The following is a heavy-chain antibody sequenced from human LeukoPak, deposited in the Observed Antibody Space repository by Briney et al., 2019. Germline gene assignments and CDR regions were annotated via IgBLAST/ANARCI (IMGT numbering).Heavy chain of an antibody. CDR1: GFTFSGSA. CDR3: ARDEGRYSYGYYYHGAFDI. V-gene: IGHV3-73*01. CDR2: IRSKANSYAT. J-gene: IGHJ3*02. D-gene: IGHD5-18*01. Sequence: GGSLRLSCAASGFTFSGSAMHWVRQASGKGLEWVGRIRSKANSYATAYAASVTGRFTISRDDSKNTAYLQMNSLKTEDTAVYYCARDEGRYSYGYYYHGAFDIRGQGTMVTVSS.